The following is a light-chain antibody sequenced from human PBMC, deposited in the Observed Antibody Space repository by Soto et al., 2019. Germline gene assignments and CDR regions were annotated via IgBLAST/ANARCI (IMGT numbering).Light chain of an antibody. V-gene: IGLV1-40*01. CDR2: SNT. J-gene: IGLJ1*01. CDR3: GTWDDRLDGNYV. CDR1: NSNIGAGFG. Sequence: QSVLTQPPSVSGAPGQRVTISCTGSNSNIGAGFGVQWYQQFPRTAPRLLIYSNTNRPSGVPDRFSASKSGTSATLVITGLQTGDEADYYCGTWDDRLDGNYVFGTGTKVTVL.